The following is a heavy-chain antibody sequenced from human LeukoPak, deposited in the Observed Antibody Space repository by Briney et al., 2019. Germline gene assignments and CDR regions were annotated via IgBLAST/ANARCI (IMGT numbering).Heavy chain of an antibody. D-gene: IGHD3-10*01. CDR1: GFTFSNYW. J-gene: IGHJ4*02. CDR2: INSDGGNT. CDR3: VRGGSSVSFDY. Sequence: QPGGSLRLTCAASGFTFSNYWMHLVRQTPGKGLVWVSRINSDGGNTNYADSVKGRFTVSRDNAKNTLYLQINSLRVEDTALYYCVRGGSSVSFDYWGQGTLVAVSS. V-gene: IGHV3-74*01.